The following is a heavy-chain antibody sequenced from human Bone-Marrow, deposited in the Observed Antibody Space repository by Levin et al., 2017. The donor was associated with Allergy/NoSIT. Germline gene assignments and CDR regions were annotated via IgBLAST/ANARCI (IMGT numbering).Heavy chain of an antibody. D-gene: IGHD5/OR15-5a*01. J-gene: IGHJ4*02. CDR1: GFTLSSHR. CDR2: INSDGRST. Sequence: GGSLRLSCAASGFTLSSHRMHWVRQSPGKGLVWVSRINSDGRSTDYADSVKGRFTISRDDAKNTLYLQMNSLRDEDTAVYYCARDSGPSTPFDYWGQGTLVTVSS. V-gene: IGHV3-74*01. CDR3: ARDSGPSTPFDY.